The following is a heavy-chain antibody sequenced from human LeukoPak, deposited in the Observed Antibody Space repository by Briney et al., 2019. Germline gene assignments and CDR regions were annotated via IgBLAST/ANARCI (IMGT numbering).Heavy chain of an antibody. Sequence: PSQTLSLTCTVSGGSISSGRYYWSWIRQPAGKGLEWIGRIYTSGSTNYNPSLKSRVIISVDTSKNQFSLKLSSVTAADTAVYYCARDRGQWLVDWYFDLWGRGTLVTVSS. V-gene: IGHV4-61*02. CDR2: IYTSGST. D-gene: IGHD6-19*01. CDR3: ARDRGQWLVDWYFDL. CDR1: GGSISSGRYY. J-gene: IGHJ2*01.